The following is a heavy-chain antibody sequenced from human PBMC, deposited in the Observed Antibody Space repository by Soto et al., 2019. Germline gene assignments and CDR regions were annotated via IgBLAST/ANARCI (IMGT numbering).Heavy chain of an antibody. D-gene: IGHD4-17*01. CDR2: IYNSGST. Sequence: QVQLQESGPGLVRPSETLSLTCTVSGGSISSYYWSWIRQPPGKGLDWVGYIYNSGSTNYNPTLKSRVTISVDTSKNQCSLKLSSVTAADTAVYYCAYGDSRGPFDSWGQGTLVTVSS. V-gene: IGHV4-59*01. J-gene: IGHJ4*02. CDR3: AYGDSRGPFDS. CDR1: GGSISSYY.